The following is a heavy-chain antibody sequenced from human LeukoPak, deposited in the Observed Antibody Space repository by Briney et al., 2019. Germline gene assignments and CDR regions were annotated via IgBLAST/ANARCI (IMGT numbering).Heavy chain of an antibody. CDR1: VCTFPNAW. V-gene: IGHV3-15*01. CDR2: LKQKTDVGKT. J-gene: IGHJ4*02. Sequence: GGALRVSPAPSVCTFPNAWLRWVSPTPGKGGEWVGRLKQKTDVGKTDYAAPVKSRFTISRDDSKNTLSPQMNSLKTEDTAVYYCTTDLVYCSGGSCLVDYWGQGTLVTVSS. D-gene: IGHD2-15*01. CDR3: TTDLVYCSGGSCLVDY.